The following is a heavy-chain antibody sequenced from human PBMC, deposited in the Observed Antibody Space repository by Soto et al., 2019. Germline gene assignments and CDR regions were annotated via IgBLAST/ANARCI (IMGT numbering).Heavy chain of an antibody. J-gene: IGHJ1*01. Sequence: SVKVSCKASGGTFSSFGISWVRQAPGQGLEWMGGIIPVFGRPNYAQRFRGRLTITADESTNTGYMELIDLRSEDTAVYYCAREGSGYNFWGQGTQDTVSS. V-gene: IGHV1-69*13. CDR2: IIPVFGRP. CDR3: AREGSGYNF. CDR1: GGTFSSFG. D-gene: IGHD5-12*01.